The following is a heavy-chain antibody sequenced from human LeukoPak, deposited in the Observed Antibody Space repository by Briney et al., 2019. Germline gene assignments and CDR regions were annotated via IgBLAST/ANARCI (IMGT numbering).Heavy chain of an antibody. J-gene: IGHJ5*02. D-gene: IGHD3-3*01. CDR3: ARGLDPLWSGYFFWFDP. CDR2: IYYSGST. V-gene: IGHV4-59*11. CDR1: GGSISSHY. Sequence: PSETLSLTCTVSGGSISSHYWSWIRQPPGKGREWMGYIYYSGSTNYNPSLKSRVTISVDTSKNQFSLQLSSVTAADTAVYYCARGLDPLWSGYFFWFDPWGQGTLVTVSS.